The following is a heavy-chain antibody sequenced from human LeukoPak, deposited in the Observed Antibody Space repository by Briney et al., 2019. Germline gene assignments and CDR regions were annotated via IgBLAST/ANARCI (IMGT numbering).Heavy chain of an antibody. CDR2: INPSGGST. CDR1: GYTFTSYY. CDR3: ARSRLWSGYYRYYFDY. D-gene: IGHD3-3*01. V-gene: IGHV1-46*01. Sequence: AASVKVSCKASGYTFTSYYMHLVRQAPGQGLEWMGIINPSGGSTSYAQKFQGRVTMTRDTSTSTVYMELSSLRSEDTAVYYCARSRLWSGYYRYYFDYWGQGTLVTVSS. J-gene: IGHJ4*02.